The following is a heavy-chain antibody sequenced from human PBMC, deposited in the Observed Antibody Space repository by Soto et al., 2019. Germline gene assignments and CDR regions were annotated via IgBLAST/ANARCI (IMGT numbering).Heavy chain of an antibody. CDR1: GYTFTSYG. J-gene: IGHJ4*02. V-gene: IGHV1-18*01. Sequence: GASVKVSCKASGYTFTSYGISWVRQAPGQGLEWMGWISAYNGNTNYAQKLQGRVTMTTDTSTSTAYTELRSLRSDDTAVYYCARDFAPFIVVVPAAIVNWGQGTLVTVSS. CDR2: ISAYNGNT. CDR3: ARDFAPFIVVVPAAIVN. D-gene: IGHD2-2*02.